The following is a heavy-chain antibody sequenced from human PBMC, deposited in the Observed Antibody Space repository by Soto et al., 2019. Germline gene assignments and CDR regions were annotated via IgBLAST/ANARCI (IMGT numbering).Heavy chain of an antibody. Sequence: QVQLVQSGAEVKKPGSSVKVSCKASGGTFSSYAISWVRQAPGQGLEWMGGIIPIFGTANYAQKLQGRVTITADESTSTTYMELSSLRSEDTAVYYCARVSEPRALGVGNWCDPWCQGTLLTVSS. D-gene: IGHD3-3*01. CDR3: ARVSEPRALGVGNWCDP. CDR2: IIPIFGTA. V-gene: IGHV1-69*01. CDR1: GGTFSSYA. J-gene: IGHJ5*02.